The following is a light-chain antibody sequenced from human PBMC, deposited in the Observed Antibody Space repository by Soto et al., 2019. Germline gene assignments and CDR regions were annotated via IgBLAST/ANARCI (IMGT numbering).Light chain of an antibody. CDR3: QHYNNLPPFT. Sequence: DIPMTQSPSSLSASVGARVSITCQASQDSRTSLSWFQHKPGRAPKLLIYGASYLETGVPSRFRGSGSGTDFTFTITSLQPEDIATYYCQHYNNLPPFTFGPGTIVDIK. J-gene: IGKJ3*01. CDR1: QDSRTS. V-gene: IGKV1-33*01. CDR2: GAS.